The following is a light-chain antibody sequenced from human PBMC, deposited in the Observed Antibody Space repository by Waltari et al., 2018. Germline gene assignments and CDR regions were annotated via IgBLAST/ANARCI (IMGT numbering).Light chain of an antibody. CDR3: AAWDDSLSGRV. CDR2: RNN. CDR1: RSNVGNNS. J-gene: IGLJ3*02. Sequence: QSVLTQPPSASGTPGQRVTISCSGSRSNVGNNSVYWYQQLPGTAPKLLIYRNNPRPSGVPDRFSGSKSGTSASLAISGLRSEDEADYYCAAWDDSLSGRVFGGGTKVTVL. V-gene: IGLV1-47*01.